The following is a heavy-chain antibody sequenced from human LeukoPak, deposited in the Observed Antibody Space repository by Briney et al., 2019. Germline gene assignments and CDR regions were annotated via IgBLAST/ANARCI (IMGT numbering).Heavy chain of an antibody. V-gene: IGHV3-21*01. D-gene: IGHD1-1*01. CDR3: ARCTTGRTFGSLREIKRSREIDY. CDR1: RFTFSSYS. CDR2: ISSSSSNI. Sequence: GGSLRLSCAASRFTFSSYSMNWVRQAPGKGLEWVSSISSSSSNIYYADSVKGRFTISRDNAKNSLYLQMNSLRVEDTAVYYCARCTTGRTFGSLREIKRSREIDYWGQGTLVTVSS. J-gene: IGHJ4*02.